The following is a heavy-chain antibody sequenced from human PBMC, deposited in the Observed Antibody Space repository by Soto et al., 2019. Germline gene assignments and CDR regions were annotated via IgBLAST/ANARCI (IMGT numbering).Heavy chain of an antibody. D-gene: IGHD3-22*01. CDR1: GYTFTSYG. V-gene: IGHV1-18*01. Sequence: QVQLVQSGAEVKKPGASVKVSCKASGYTFTSYGISWGRQAPGQGFEGRGGISAYNGNTNYAQKLQGRVTMTTDTSTSTAYMELRSLRSDDTAVYYCAIRPGRDFYPRHSSGYYRDAFDIWGQGTMVTVSS. CDR3: AIRPGRDFYPRHSSGYYRDAFDI. CDR2: ISAYNGNT. J-gene: IGHJ3*02.